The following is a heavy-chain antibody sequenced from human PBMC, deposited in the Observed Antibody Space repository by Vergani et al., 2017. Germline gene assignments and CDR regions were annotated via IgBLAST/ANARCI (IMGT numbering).Heavy chain of an antibody. Sequence: QVQLQESGPGLVKPSETLSLTCTVSGGSISSYYWSWIRQHPGKGLEWIGYIYYSGSTYYNPSLKSRVTISVDTSKNQFSLKLSSVTAADTAVYYCARDAGLADVYGMDVWGQGTTVTVSS. D-gene: IGHD3-16*01. CDR2: IYYSGST. CDR3: ARDAGLADVYGMDV. J-gene: IGHJ6*02. CDR1: GGSISSYY. V-gene: IGHV4-59*06.